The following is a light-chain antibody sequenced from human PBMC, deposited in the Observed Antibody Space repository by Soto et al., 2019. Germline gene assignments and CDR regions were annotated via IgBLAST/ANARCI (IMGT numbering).Light chain of an antibody. CDR2: GAF. J-gene: IGKJ1*01. V-gene: IGKV3-20*01. CDR1: QSVSSD. Sequence: EIVMTQSPATLSVSPGERATLSCRASQSVSSDLAWYQQKPGQAPRLLIYGAFSRATGIPDRFSGSGSGTEFTLTISRLEPEDFAVYYCQQYVRSPWTFGQGTKVDIK. CDR3: QQYVRSPWT.